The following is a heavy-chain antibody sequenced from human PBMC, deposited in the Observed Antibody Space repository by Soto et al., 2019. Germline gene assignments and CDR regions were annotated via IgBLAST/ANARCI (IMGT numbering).Heavy chain of an antibody. CDR1: GYTFTSYY. CDR3: ARSDIVPYYYYGMDV. J-gene: IGHJ6*02. CDR2: INPSGGST. D-gene: IGHD5-12*01. Sequence: ASVKVSCKASGYTFTSYYMHWVRQAPGQGLEWMGIINPSGGSTSYAQKFQGRVTMTRDTSTSTVYMELSSLRSEDTAVYYCARSDIVPYYYYGMDVWGQGTTVTVS. V-gene: IGHV1-46*03.